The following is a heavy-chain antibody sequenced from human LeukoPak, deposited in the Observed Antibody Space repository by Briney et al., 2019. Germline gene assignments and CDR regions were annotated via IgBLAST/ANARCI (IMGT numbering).Heavy chain of an antibody. D-gene: IGHD2-21*01. CDR2: INHRGIT. V-gene: IGHV4-34*01. CDR3: AREPIYYYYIDV. J-gene: IGHJ6*03. Sequence: SETLSFTCAVYGGSFSGYYWSWIRQPPGKGLEWIGEINHRGITNYNPSLKSRVTISVDTSKNQFSLKLSSVTAADTAVYYCAREPIYYYYIDVWGKGTTVTVSS. CDR1: GGSFSGYY.